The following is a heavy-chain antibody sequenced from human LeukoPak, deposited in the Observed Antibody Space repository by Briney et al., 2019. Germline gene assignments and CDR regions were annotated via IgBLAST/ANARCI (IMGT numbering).Heavy chain of an antibody. D-gene: IGHD1-26*01. CDR3: ASIVLRGYSGYPFDY. CDR1: GFTFSSYW. CDR2: INTDGSST. J-gene: IGHJ4*02. Sequence: GGSLRLSCAASGFTFSSYWMHWVRQAPGKGLVWVSRINTDGSSTSYADSVKGRFTISRDNAKNTLYLQMNSLRAEDTAVYYCASIVLRGYSGYPFDYWGQGTLVTVSS. V-gene: IGHV3-74*01.